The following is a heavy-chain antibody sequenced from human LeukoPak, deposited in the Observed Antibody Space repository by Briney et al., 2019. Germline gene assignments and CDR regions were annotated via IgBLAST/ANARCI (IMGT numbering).Heavy chain of an antibody. D-gene: IGHD3-9*01. CDR3: ARSGAAYYDILTETLDY. V-gene: IGHV4-34*01. Sequence: SETLSLTCAVYGGSFSGYYWSWIRQPPGKGLEWIGEINHSGSTNYNPSLKSRVTISVDTSKNQFSLKLSSVTAADTAVYYCARSGAAYYDILTETLDYWGQGTLVTVSS. CDR1: GGSFSGYY. J-gene: IGHJ4*02. CDR2: INHSGST.